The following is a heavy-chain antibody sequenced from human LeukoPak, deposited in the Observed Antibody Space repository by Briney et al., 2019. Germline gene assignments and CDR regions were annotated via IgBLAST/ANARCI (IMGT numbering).Heavy chain of an antibody. J-gene: IGHJ4*02. V-gene: IGHV4-34*01. Sequence: SETLSLTCAVYGGSSSGYYWSWIRQPPGKGLEWIGEINHSGSTNYNPSLKSRVTISVDTSKNQFSLKLSSVTAADTAVYYCARSASYYFDYWGQGTLVTVSS. CDR2: INHSGST. CDR3: ARSASYYFDY. CDR1: GGSSSGYY.